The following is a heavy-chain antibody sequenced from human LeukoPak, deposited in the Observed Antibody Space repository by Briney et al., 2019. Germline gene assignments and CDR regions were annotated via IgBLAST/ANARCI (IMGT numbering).Heavy chain of an antibody. D-gene: IGHD3-10*02. V-gene: IGHV3-7*01. J-gene: IGHJ6*04. CDR1: GFTFSSYW. CDR3: AELGITMIGGV. CDR2: MNQDGSET. Sequence: GGSLRLSCAASGFTFSSYWMNWVRQAPGKGLEWVANMNQDGSETYYVDSVKGRFTISRDNAKNSLYLQMNSLRAEDTAVYYCAELGITMIGGVWGKGTTVTISS.